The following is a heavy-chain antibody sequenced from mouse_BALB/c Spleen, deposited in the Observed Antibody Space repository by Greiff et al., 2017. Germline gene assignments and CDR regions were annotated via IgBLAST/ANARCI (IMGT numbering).Heavy chain of an antibody. CDR3: ARGNYGYEDY. J-gene: IGHJ2*01. CDR2: INPGSGGT. D-gene: IGHD2-2*01. CDR1: GYAFTNYL. Sequence: VQLQQSGAELVRPGTSVKVSCKASGYAFTNYLIEWVKQRPGQGLEWIGVINPGSGGTNYNEKFKGKATLTADKSSRTAYMQLSSLTSDDSAVYFCARGNYGYEDYWGQGTTLTVSS. V-gene: IGHV1-54*01.